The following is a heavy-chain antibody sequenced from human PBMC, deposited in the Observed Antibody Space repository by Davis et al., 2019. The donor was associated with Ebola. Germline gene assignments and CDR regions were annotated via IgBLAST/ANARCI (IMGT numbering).Heavy chain of an antibody. Sequence: MPSETLSLTCAVYGGSFSGYYWSWIRQPPGKGLEWIGEINHSGSTNYNPSLKSRVTISVDTSKNQFSLKLSSVTAADTAVYYCARHRYSTSHEYLQHWGQGTLVTVSS. CDR3: ARHRYSTSHEYLQH. J-gene: IGHJ1*01. CDR1: GGSFSGYY. V-gene: IGHV4-34*01. D-gene: IGHD5-18*01. CDR2: INHSGST.